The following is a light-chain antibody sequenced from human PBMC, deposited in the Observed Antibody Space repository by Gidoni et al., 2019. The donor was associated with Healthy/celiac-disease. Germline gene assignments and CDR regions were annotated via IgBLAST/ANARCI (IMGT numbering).Light chain of an antibody. Sequence: DIQMTQSPSSLSASVGDRVTITCRARQSISSSLNWYQQKPGKAPKLLIYAASSLQSGVPSRFSGSGSRTDFTLTISSLQPEDFATYSCQQSYSTPFTFGPGTKVDIK. CDR2: AAS. V-gene: IGKV1-39*01. J-gene: IGKJ3*01. CDR1: QSISSS. CDR3: QQSYSTPFT.